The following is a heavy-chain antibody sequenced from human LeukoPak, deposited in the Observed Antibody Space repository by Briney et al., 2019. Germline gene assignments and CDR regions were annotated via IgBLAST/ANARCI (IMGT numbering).Heavy chain of an antibody. J-gene: IGHJ4*02. Sequence: GGSLRLSRAASGFTFSSSWMHWLRQAPGKGLVWVSRISSDGSSTSYADSVKGRFTISRDNAKSTLYLQMNSLRAEDTALYFCASHGYYGSGSYCHHWGQGTLVSVSS. CDR2: ISSDGSST. CDR3: ASHGYYGSGSYCHH. V-gene: IGHV3-74*01. CDR1: GFTFSSSW. D-gene: IGHD3-10*01.